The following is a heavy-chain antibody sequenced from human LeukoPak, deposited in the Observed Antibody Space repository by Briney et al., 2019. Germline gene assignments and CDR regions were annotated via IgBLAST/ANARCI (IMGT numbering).Heavy chain of an antibody. CDR3: ARDRTRYCSSTSCYLDAFDI. CDR1: GGSISSGSYY. J-gene: IGHJ3*02. D-gene: IGHD2-2*01. V-gene: IGHV4-61*02. Sequence: NPSETLSLTCTVSGGSISSGSYYWSWIRQPAGRGLEWIGRIYTSGSTNYNPSLKSRVTISVDTSKNQFSLKLSSVTAADTAVYYCARDRTRYCSSTSCYLDAFDIWGQGTMVTVSS. CDR2: IYTSGST.